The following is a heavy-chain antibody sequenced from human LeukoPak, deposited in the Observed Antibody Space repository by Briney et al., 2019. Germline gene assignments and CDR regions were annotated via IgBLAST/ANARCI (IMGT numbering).Heavy chain of an antibody. CDR1: GGSVTSTNW. CDR3: AREGGFYRPLAY. D-gene: IGHD3-3*01. V-gene: IGHV4-4*02. Sequence: PSETLSLTCGLSGGSVTSTNWWTWVRQPPGKGLEWIGEVHLDGRTNYNPSLKSRLTMSVDLSENHVSLKLTSVTAADTAVYYCAREGGFYRPLAYSGQGTLVTVSS. CDR2: VHLDGRT. J-gene: IGHJ4*02.